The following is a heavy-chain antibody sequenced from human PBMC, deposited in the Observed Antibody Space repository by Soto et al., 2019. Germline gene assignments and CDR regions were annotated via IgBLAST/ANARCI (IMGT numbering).Heavy chain of an antibody. CDR1: GGTFSSYA. V-gene: IGHV1-69*13. CDR3: ARVTAAGHDGYFDY. Sequence: VASVKVSCKASGGTFSSYAISWVRQAPGQGLEWMGGIIPIFGTANYAQKFQGRVTITADESTSTAYMELSSLRSEDTAVYYCARVTAAGHDGYFDYWGQGTLVTVSS. CDR2: IIPIFGTA. J-gene: IGHJ4*02. D-gene: IGHD6-13*01.